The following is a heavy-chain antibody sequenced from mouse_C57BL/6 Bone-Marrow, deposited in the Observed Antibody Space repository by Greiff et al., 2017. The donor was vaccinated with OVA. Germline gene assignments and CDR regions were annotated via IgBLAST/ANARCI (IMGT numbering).Heavy chain of an antibody. V-gene: IGHV1-18*01. Sequence: EVQLQQSGPELVKPGASVKIPCKASGYTFTDYNMAWVKQSHGKSLEWIGDINPNNGGTIYNQKFKGKATLTVDKSSSTAYMELRSLTSEDTAVDYCARAGNYYGSSSAWFADWGQGTLVTVSA. D-gene: IGHD1-1*01. CDR2: INPNNGGT. CDR3: ARAGNYYGSSSAWFAD. J-gene: IGHJ3*01. CDR1: GYTFTDYN.